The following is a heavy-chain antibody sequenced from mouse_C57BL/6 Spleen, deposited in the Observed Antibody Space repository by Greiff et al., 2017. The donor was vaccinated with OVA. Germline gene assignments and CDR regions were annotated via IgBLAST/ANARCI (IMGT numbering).Heavy chain of an antibody. D-gene: IGHD1-1*01. J-gene: IGHJ2*01. CDR3: ATVGSSYVFDY. Sequence: EVQLQQSGPELVKPGASVKISCKASGYTFTDYYMNWVKQSHGKSLEWIGDINPNNGGTSYNQKFKGKATLTVDKTSSTAYMELRSLTSEDSAVYYCATVGSSYVFDYWGQGTTRTVAS. CDR2: INPNNGGT. CDR1: GYTFTDYY. V-gene: IGHV1-26*01.